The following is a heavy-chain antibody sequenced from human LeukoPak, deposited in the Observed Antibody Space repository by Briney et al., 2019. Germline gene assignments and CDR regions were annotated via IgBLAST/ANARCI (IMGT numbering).Heavy chain of an antibody. CDR1: GGTFSSYA. Sequence: ASVKVSCKASGGTFSSYAISWVRQAPGQGLEWMGGIIPIFGTANYAQKFQGRVTVTTDESTSTAYMELSSLRSEDTAVYYCATNRGYCSSTSCYRWFDPWGQGTLVTVSS. V-gene: IGHV1-69*05. J-gene: IGHJ5*02. CDR3: ATNRGYCSSTSCYRWFDP. D-gene: IGHD2-2*01. CDR2: IIPIFGTA.